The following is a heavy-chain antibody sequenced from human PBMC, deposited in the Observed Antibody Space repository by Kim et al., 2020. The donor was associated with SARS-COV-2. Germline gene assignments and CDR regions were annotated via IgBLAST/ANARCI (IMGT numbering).Heavy chain of an antibody. J-gene: IGHJ6*02. CDR3: ARGRPVTTWYYYYGMDV. D-gene: IGHD4-17*01. V-gene: IGHV4-34*01. CDR2: INHSGST. Sequence: SETLSLTCAVYGGSFSGYYWSWIRQPPGKGLEWIGEINHSGSTNYNPSLKSRVTISVDTSKNQFSLKLSSVTAADTAVYYCARGRPVTTWYYYYGMDVWGQGTTVTVSS. CDR1: GGSFSGYY.